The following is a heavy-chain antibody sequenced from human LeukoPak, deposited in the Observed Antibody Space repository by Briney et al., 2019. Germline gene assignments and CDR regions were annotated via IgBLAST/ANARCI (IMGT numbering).Heavy chain of an antibody. J-gene: IGHJ5*02. CDR2: IYTSGST. D-gene: IGHD6-13*01. Sequence: SETLSLTCTVSGGSTGSYYWSWIRQPAGKGLEWIGRIYTSGSTNYNPSLKSRVTMSVDTSKNQFSLKLSSVTAADTAVYYCARVPLYSSSLYNWFDPWGQGTLVTVSS. CDR1: GGSTGSYY. CDR3: ARVPLYSSSLYNWFDP. V-gene: IGHV4-4*07.